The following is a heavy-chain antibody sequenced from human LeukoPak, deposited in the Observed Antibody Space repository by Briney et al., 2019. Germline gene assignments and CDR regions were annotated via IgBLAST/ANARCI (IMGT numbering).Heavy chain of an antibody. J-gene: IGHJ5*02. CDR3: ARVGSSGWYHWFDP. D-gene: IGHD6-19*01. CDR1: GYTFSDYY. CDR2: INPNSGVT. Sequence: ASVKVSCKASGYTFSDYYMHWVRQAPGQGLEWMGWINPNSGVTGSAQKFQGRVTMTRDKSISTVYMELSRLTSDDTAVYFCARVGSSGWYHWFDPWGQGTLVTVSS. V-gene: IGHV1-2*02.